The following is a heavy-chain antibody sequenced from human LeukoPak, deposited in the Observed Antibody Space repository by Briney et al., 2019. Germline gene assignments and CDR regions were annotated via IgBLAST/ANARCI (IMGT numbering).Heavy chain of an antibody. CDR1: GYTFTSYC. CDR3: ARGSYDFWSGYPYYFDY. J-gene: IGHJ4*02. D-gene: IGHD3-3*01. CDR2: INPSGGST. V-gene: IGHV1-46*01. Sequence: GASVKVSCKASGYTFTSYCMHWVRQAPGQGLEWMGIINPSGGSTSYAQKFQGRVTMTRDMSTSTVYMELSSLRSEDTAVYYCARGSYDFWSGYPYYFDYWGQGTLVTVSS.